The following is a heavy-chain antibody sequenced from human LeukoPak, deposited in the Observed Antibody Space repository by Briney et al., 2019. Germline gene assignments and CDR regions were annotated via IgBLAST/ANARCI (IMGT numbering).Heavy chain of an antibody. CDR1: GGSFSGYY. D-gene: IGHD3-9*01. CDR2: INHSGST. Sequence: PSETLSLTCAVYGGSFSGYYWSWIRQPPGKGLEWIGEINHSGSTNYNPSLKSRVTISVDTSKNQFSLKLSSVTAADTAVYYRARVFLLQQPRRYAFDIWGQGTMVTVSS. V-gene: IGHV4-34*01. CDR3: ARVFLLQQPRRYAFDI. J-gene: IGHJ3*02.